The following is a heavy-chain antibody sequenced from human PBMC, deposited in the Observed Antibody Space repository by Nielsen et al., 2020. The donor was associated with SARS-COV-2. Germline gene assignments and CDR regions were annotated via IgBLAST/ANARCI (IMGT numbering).Heavy chain of an antibody. CDR1: GGSFSSYY. V-gene: IGHV4-59*01. J-gene: IGHJ4*02. D-gene: IGHD6-6*01. Sequence: SQTLSLTCAVYGGSFSSYYWSWIRQPPGKGLEWIGYIYYSGSTNYNPSLKSRVTISVDTSKNQFSLKLSSVTAVDTAVYYCARASHSSSALIFDYWGQGTLVTVSS. CDR3: ARASHSSSALIFDY. CDR2: IYYSGST.